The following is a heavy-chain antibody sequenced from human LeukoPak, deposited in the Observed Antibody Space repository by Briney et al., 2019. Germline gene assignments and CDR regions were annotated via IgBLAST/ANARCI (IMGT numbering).Heavy chain of an antibody. CDR3: ARLSIAAAGNN. CDR2: INPNSGGT. CDR1: GYTFTGYY. Sequence: GASVKVCCKASGYTFTGYYMHWVRQAPGQGLEWMGGINPNSGGTNYAQKVQGRVTMTRDTSISTAYMELSRLRSDDTAVYYCARLSIAAAGNNWGQGTLVTISS. V-gene: IGHV1-2*02. D-gene: IGHD6-13*01. J-gene: IGHJ4*02.